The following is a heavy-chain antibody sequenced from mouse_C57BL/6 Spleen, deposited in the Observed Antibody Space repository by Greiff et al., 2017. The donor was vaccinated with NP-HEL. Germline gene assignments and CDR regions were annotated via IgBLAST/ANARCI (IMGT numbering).Heavy chain of an antibody. V-gene: IGHV5-17*01. J-gene: IGHJ1*03. CDR1: GFTFSDYG. CDR2: ISSGSSTI. Sequence: EVQLVESGGGLVKPGGSLKLSCAASGFTFSDYGMHWVRQAPEKGLEWVAYISSGSSTIYYADTVKGRFTISRDNAKNTLFLQMTSLRSEDTAMYYCARPGITTVVAMDWYFDVWGTGTTVTVSS. CDR3: ARPGITTVVAMDWYFDV. D-gene: IGHD1-1*01.